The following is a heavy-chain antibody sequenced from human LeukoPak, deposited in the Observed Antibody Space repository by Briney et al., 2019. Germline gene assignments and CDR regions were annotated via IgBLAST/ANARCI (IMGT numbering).Heavy chain of an antibody. CDR1: GGTFSSYA. CDR3: ARDAADSSGAFDI. D-gene: IGHD3-22*01. J-gene: IGHJ3*02. Sequence: SVKVSCKASGGTFSSYAISWVRQAPGQGLEWMGRIIPILGIANYAQEFQGRVTITADKSTSTAYMELSSLRSEDTAVYYCARDAADSSGAFDIWGQGTMVTVSS. CDR2: IIPILGIA. V-gene: IGHV1-69*04.